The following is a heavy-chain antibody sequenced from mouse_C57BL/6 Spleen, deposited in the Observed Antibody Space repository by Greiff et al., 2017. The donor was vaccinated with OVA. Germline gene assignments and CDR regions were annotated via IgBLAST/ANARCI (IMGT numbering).Heavy chain of an antibody. D-gene: IGHD2-3*01. CDR3: ARKGYDGPWDWYFDV. V-gene: IGHV1-59*01. CDR1: GYTFTSYW. Sequence: QVQLQQPGAELVRPGTSVKLSCKASGYTFTSYWMHWVKQRPGQGLEWIGVIDPSDSYTNYTQKFKGQATLTVDTSSSTAYMQLSSLTSEDSAVYYCARKGYDGPWDWYFDVWGTGTTVTVSS. CDR2: IDPSDSYT. J-gene: IGHJ1*03.